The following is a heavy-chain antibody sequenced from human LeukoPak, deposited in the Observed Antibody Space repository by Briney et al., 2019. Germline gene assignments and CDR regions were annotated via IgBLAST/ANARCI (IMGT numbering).Heavy chain of an antibody. CDR3: ARDGAYDFWSGYSSTFDY. J-gene: IGHJ4*02. CDR2: INASGGST. D-gene: IGHD3-3*01. V-gene: IGHV1-46*03. CDR1: GYTFTSYY. Sequence: GASVKVSCKASGYTFTSYYMHWVRQAPGQGLEWMGIINASGGSTSYAQKFQGRVTMTRDTSTSTVYMELSSLRSEDTAVYYCARDGAYDFWSGYSSTFDYWGQGTLVTVFS.